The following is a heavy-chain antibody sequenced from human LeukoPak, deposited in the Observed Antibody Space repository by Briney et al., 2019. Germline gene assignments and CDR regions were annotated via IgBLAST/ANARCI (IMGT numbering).Heavy chain of an antibody. CDR3: ARDDRYGDYEGNWFDP. CDR2: ISSSSSYI. V-gene: IGHV3-21*01. D-gene: IGHD4-17*01. Sequence: GGSLRLSCAASGFTFSSYSMNWVRQAPGNGLEWVSSISSSSSYIYYADSVKGRFTISRDNAKNSLYLQMNSLRAEDTAVYYCARDDRYGDYEGNWFDPWGQGTLVTVSS. J-gene: IGHJ5*02. CDR1: GFTFSSYS.